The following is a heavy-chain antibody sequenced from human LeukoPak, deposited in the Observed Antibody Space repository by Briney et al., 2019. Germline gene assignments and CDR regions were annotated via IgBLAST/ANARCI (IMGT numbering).Heavy chain of an antibody. Sequence: AASVKVSCKASGYTFTGYYIHWLRQAPGQGLEWMGFINPNSGGTNYAQKFQGRVTMTRDTSITTAYMDLSRLTSDDTAVYYCARDRYGDGFAHFDYWGQGALVTVSS. J-gene: IGHJ4*02. CDR1: GYTFTGYY. CDR2: INPNSGGT. D-gene: IGHD5-24*01. V-gene: IGHV1-2*02. CDR3: ARDRYGDGFAHFDY.